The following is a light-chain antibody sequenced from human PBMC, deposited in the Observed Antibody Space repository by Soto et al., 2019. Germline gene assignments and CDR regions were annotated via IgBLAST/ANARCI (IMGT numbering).Light chain of an antibody. V-gene: IGLV2-23*01. Sequence: QSVLTQPASVSGSPGQSITISCTGTSXDVGSYNLVSWYQQHPGKAPKLMIYEGSKRPSGVSNRFSGSKSGNTASLTISGLQAEDEADYYCCSYAGSSTYVLGTGTKVTVL. CDR2: EGS. J-gene: IGLJ1*01. CDR3: CSYAGSSTYV. CDR1: SXDVGSYNL.